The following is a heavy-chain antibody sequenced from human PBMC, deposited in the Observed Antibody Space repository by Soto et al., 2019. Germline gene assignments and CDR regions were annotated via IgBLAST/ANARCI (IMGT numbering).Heavy chain of an antibody. CDR2: IIPIFGTA. J-gene: IGHJ4*02. CDR1: GGTFSSYA. CDR3: ARVSGRYRFDY. Sequence: QLQLVQSGAEVQKPGSSVKVSCKASGGTFSSYASSWERQAPGQGLEWMGGIIPIFGTANYAQKFQGRVTITADESTSTAYMELSSLRSDDTAVYYCARVSGRYRFDYWGQGTLVTVSS. V-gene: IGHV1-69*01. D-gene: IGHD1-26*01.